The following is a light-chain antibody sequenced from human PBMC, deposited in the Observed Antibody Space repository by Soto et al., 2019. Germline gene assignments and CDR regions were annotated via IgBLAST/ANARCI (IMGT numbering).Light chain of an antibody. CDR3: QQYFSSPLT. CDR1: QSVLYSSDNKNY. CDR2: WAS. Sequence: DIVMTQSPDSLAVSLGERATIICKSSQSVLYSSDNKNYLAWYQQKPGQPPKLLFYWASTRESGVPDRFSGSGSGTDFTLTISSLQAEDVAVYYCQQYFSSPLTFGGGTKVEIK. J-gene: IGKJ4*01. V-gene: IGKV4-1*01.